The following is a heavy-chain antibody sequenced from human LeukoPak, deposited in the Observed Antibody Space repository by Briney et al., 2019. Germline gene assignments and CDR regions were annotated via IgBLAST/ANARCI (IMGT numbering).Heavy chain of an antibody. V-gene: IGHV4-39*07. CDR2: IYYSGST. J-gene: IGHJ5*02. CDR3: ARRTGYITIFGVVVNRNWFDP. D-gene: IGHD3-3*01. CDR1: GGSISSSSYY. Sequence: PSETLSLTCTVSGGSISSSSYYWGWIRQPPGKGLEWIGSIYYSGSTYYNPSLKSRVTISVDTSKNQFSLKLSSVTAADTAVYYCARRTGYITIFGVVVNRNWFDPWGQGTLVTVSS.